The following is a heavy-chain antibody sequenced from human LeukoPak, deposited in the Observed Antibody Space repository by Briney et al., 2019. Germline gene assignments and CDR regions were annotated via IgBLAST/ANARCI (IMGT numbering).Heavy chain of an antibody. CDR3: AKCPVTFGGVIVITTGYFDY. CDR2: ISGRDSNT. Sequence: GGSLRLSCAASGFTFSSNGMSWVRQAPGKGLEWVSTISGRDSNTYYADSVEGRFTISRDNSKNTLYLQMNSLRAEDTALYYCAKCPVTFGGVIVITTGYFDYWGQGTLVTVSS. CDR1: GFTFSSNG. D-gene: IGHD3-16*02. V-gene: IGHV3-23*01. J-gene: IGHJ4*02.